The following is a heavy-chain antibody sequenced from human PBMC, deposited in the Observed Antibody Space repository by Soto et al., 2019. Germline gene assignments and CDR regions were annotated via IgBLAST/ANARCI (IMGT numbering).Heavy chain of an antibody. CDR2: IYYSGST. Sequence: SETLSLTCTVSGGSISSYYWSWIRQPPGKGLGWIGYIYYSGSTNYNPSLKSRVTISVDTSKNQFSLKLSSVTAADTAVYYCARDSYCSGGSCYPTNWFDPWGQGTLVTVSS. CDR3: ARDSYCSGGSCYPTNWFDP. CDR1: GGSISSYY. D-gene: IGHD2-15*01. V-gene: IGHV4-59*01. J-gene: IGHJ5*02.